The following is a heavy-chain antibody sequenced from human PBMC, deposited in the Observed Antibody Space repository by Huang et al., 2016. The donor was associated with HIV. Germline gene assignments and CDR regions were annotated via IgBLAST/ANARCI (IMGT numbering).Heavy chain of an antibody. CDR2: INPNSVGT. CDR3: ARECYYDSSGYYFDY. Sequence: QVQLVQSGAEVKKPGASVKVSCTASGYTFTGYYLHWVRQAPGQGREWKECINPNSVGTNYAQRFQCRVTMTRDTSISIVYMELSRLRSDGTAVYYCARECYYDSSGYYFDYWGQGTLVTVSS. CDR1: GYTFTGYY. V-gene: IGHV1-2*02. D-gene: IGHD3-22*01. J-gene: IGHJ4*02.